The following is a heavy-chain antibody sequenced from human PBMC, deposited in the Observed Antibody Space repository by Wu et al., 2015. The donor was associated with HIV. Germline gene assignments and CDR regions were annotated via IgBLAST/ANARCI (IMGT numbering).Heavy chain of an antibody. Sequence: QVQLVQSGAEVKKPGASVKVSCKASGYTFTSYGISWVRQAPGQGLEWMGWTNLNTGGTNYAPKFQGRVTMTRDTSISTAYIELSRLTSDDTAVYYCARDELFRVDDAFDLWGQGTLVTVSS. V-gene: IGHV1-2*02. J-gene: IGHJ3*01. D-gene: IGHD3-10*01. CDR2: TNLNTGGT. CDR3: ARDELFRVDDAFDL. CDR1: GYTFTSYG.